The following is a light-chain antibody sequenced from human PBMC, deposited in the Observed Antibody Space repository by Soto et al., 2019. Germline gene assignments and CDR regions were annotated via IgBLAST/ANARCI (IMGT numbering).Light chain of an antibody. CDR2: GAS. CDR3: QQYGMSPWT. Sequence: DIVLTQSPGTLSLSPGERATLSCRASQSISSSYLAWYQQRPGQAPRLLMYGASSRATGIPDRFSGSGSGTDFTLTISRLEPEDFAVYYCQQYGMSPWTFVQGTKVEI. V-gene: IGKV3-20*01. J-gene: IGKJ1*01. CDR1: QSISSSY.